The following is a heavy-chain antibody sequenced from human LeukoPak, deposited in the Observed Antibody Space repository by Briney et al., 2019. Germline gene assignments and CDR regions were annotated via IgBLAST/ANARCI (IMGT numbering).Heavy chain of an antibody. CDR2: ISTSGGDT. J-gene: IGHJ4*02. CDR1: GFTFTSYA. V-gene: IGHV3-23*01. Sequence: GGSLRLSCAASGFTFTSYAMSWVRLAPGKGLEWVSAISTSGGDTYYAVSVKGRFTNSRDNSKNTLYLQMNSLRAEDTAVYYWARWLQRPIDFWGQGTRVTVSS. D-gene: IGHD5-24*01. CDR3: ARWLQRPIDF.